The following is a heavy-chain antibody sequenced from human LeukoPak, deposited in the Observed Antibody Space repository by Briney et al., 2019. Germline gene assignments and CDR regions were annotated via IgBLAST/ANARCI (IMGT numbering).Heavy chain of an antibody. D-gene: IGHD3-10*01. CDR3: AKEGTPQVSTWYDL. V-gene: IGHV3-30*18. Sequence: PGGSLRLSCAASVVTLSPYGMHWVRQAPGKGLECVAVISYEGGTQHYADSVKGRFIISRDNPRNTLYLQMNILRTEDTAVYYCAKEGTPQVSTWYDLWGQGTQVIVSS. J-gene: IGHJ5*02. CDR2: ISYEGGTQ. CDR1: VVTLSPYG.